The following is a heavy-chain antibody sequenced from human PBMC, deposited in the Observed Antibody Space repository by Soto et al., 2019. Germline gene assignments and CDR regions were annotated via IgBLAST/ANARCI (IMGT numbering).Heavy chain of an antibody. V-gene: IGHV4-34*01. CDR2: INHSGST. D-gene: IGHD3-10*01. CDR3: ARGESSYYYGSGNLRKRAFDI. Sequence: QVQLQQWGAGLLKPSETLSLTCAVYGGSFSGYYWSWIRQPPGKGLEWIGEINHSGSTNYNPSLKSRVTISVDTSKNQFSLKLSSVTAADTAVYYCARGESSYYYGSGNLRKRAFDIWGQGTMVTVSS. CDR1: GGSFSGYY. J-gene: IGHJ3*02.